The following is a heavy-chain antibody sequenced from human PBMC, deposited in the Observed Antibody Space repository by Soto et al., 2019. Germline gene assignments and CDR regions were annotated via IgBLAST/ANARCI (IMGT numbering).Heavy chain of an antibody. CDR1: GGSISSSSYY. V-gene: IGHV4-39*01. J-gene: IGHJ4*02. CDR3: ARHVAGYSSGLDY. CDR2: IYYSGST. D-gene: IGHD6-19*01. Sequence: SETLSLTCTVSGGSISSSSYYWGWLRQPPGKGLEWIGSIYYSGSTYYNPSLKSRVTISVDTSKNQFSLKLSSVTAADTVVYYCARHVAGYSSGLDYWGQGTLVTVST.